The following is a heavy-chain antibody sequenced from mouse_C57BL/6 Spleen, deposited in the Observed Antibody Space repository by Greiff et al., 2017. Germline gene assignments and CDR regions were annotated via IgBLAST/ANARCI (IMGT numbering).Heavy chain of an antibody. CDR2: INYDGSSN. J-gene: IGHJ1*03. V-gene: IGHV5-16*01. Sequence: EVQGVESEGGLVQPGSSMKLSCTASGFTFSDYYMAWVRQVPEKGLEWVANINYDGSSNSYQDSLQSRFIISRYNAKNILYLQMSSLKSEDTATYYCARDNYGRGHWYFDVWGTGTTVTASS. D-gene: IGHD1-1*01. CDR1: GFTFSDYY. CDR3: ARDNYGRGHWYFDV.